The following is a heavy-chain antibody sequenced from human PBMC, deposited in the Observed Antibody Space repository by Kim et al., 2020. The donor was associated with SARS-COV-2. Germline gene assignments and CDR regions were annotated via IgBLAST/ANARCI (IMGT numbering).Heavy chain of an antibody. D-gene: IGHD1-26*01. CDR3: AKEAVGTTTSWFDY. CDR1: GFTLSSYG. J-gene: IGHJ4*02. Sequence: GGSLRLSCAASGFTLSSYGMNWARQAPGKGLEWVSRISSSGSTHFADSMIGRFTISRDKSKNTLYLHMSSLRAEDTAVYYCAKEAVGTTTSWFDYWGQGT. CDR2: ISSSGST. V-gene: IGHV3-23*01.